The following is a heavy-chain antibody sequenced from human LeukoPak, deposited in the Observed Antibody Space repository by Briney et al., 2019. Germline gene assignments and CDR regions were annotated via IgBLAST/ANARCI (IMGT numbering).Heavy chain of an antibody. J-gene: IGHJ5*02. V-gene: IGHV1-8*01. CDR1: GYTFTSYD. D-gene: IGHD6-13*01. Sequence: ASVKVSCKASGYTFTSYDINWVRQATGQGLEWMGWMNPNSGNTGYAQKFQGRVTMTRNTSISTAYMELSSLRSEDTAVYYCARLVWGYSSSWYRWFDPWGQGTLVTVSS. CDR3: ARLVWGYSSSWYRWFDP. CDR2: MNPNSGNT.